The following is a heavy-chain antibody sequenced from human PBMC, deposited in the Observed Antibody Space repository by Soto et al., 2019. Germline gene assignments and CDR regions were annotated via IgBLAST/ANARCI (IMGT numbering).Heavy chain of an antibody. D-gene: IGHD2-15*01. CDR1: GFTFSSYA. CDR3: ARDLVVSPAPLSPGAIYYYYGMDV. CDR2: ISYDGSNK. J-gene: IGHJ6*02. Sequence: GGSLRLSCAASGFTFSSYAMHWVRQAPGKGLEWVAVISYDGSNKYYADSVKGRFTISRENSKNTLYLQMKGLRAEDTAVYYCARDLVVSPAPLSPGAIYYYYGMDVWGQGTTVTVSS. V-gene: IGHV3-30-3*01.